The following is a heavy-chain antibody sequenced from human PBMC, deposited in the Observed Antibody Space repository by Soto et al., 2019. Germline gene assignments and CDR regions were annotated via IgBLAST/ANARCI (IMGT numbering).Heavy chain of an antibody. Sequence: QVRLVQSGAEVNKPGSSVKVSCNASGDTFSSYSISWVRQAPGQGLEWMGGIVPIFGTTVYAPRLQGRLTITADGPTSTSYMELSGLTFEDTAVYYCAANSLGGGSQGDVWGQGTTVTVSS. CDR1: GDTFSSYS. V-gene: IGHV1-69*01. J-gene: IGHJ6*02. CDR3: AANSLGGGSQGDV. CDR2: IVPIFGTT. D-gene: IGHD3-10*01.